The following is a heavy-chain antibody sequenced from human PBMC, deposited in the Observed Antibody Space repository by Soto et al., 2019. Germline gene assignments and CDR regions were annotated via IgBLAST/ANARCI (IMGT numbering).Heavy chain of an antibody. CDR1: GYTFNTYY. V-gene: IGHV1-46*02. CDR2: IHPSGGGT. J-gene: IGHJ4*02. CDR3: ARGGHIAVVTASFDN. D-gene: IGHD2-21*02. Sequence: ASVKVSCKASGYTFNTYYLHWLLQAPGQALEWIGVIHPSGGGTTYAQKFLGRVTVTRDTSTTTVFMELSSLRSDDTAVYYCARGGHIAVVTASFDNWGQGTLVTVSS.